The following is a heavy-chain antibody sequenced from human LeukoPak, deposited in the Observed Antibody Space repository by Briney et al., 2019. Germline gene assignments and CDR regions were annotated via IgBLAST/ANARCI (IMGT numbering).Heavy chain of an antibody. CDR2: INGGSGNS. CDR3: AKEYLATITGDY. V-gene: IGHV3-23*01. CDR1: GFTFNNYA. J-gene: IGHJ4*02. D-gene: IGHD5-24*01. Sequence: GGSLRLSCAASGFTFNNYAMTWVRQAPGKGLEWVSVINGGSGNSYYADSVKGRFTISRDNSKNTLYLQMNSLRAEDTAVYYCAKEYLATITGDYWGQGTLVTVSS.